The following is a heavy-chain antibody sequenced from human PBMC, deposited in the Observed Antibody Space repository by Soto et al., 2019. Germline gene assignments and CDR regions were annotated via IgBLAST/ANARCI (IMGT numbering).Heavy chain of an antibody. CDR2: IYYSGSA. V-gene: IGHV4-39*01. CDR3: ARGADSGPGGMDV. CDR1: GGSISSYF. J-gene: IGHJ6*02. Sequence: PSETLSLTCTVSGGSISSYFWGWIRQPPGKGLEWIGSIYYSGSAYYNPSLKSRVTISVDTSKNQFSLKLYSVTAADTAVYYCARGADSGPGGMDVWGQGTTVTVSS.